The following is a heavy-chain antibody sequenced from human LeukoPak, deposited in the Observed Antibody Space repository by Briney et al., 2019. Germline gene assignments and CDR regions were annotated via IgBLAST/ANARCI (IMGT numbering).Heavy chain of an antibody. Sequence: ASVKVSCKASGYTFTSYYMHWVRQAPGQGLEWMGIINPSGGSTSYAQKFQGRVTMTRDTSTSTVYMELSSLRSEDTAVYYCARDPGTVYDSSGPIGAGYFDYWGQGTLVTVSS. D-gene: IGHD3-22*01. V-gene: IGHV1-46*01. CDR3: ARDPGTVYDSSGPIGAGYFDY. CDR2: INPSGGST. CDR1: GYTFTSYY. J-gene: IGHJ4*02.